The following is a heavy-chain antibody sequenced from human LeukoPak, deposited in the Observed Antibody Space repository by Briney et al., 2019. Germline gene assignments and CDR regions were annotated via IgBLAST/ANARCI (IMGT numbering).Heavy chain of an antibody. Sequence: PGGSLRLSCTASGFTFNEYAMSWFCQAPGKGLEWVGFIRSKGSGGTIEYAASVKGRFTLSRDDSKSIVSLQMNSLQSEDTAVYYCVKGRTRADSWGQGTLVTVSS. V-gene: IGHV3-49*03. D-gene: IGHD3-3*01. CDR1: GFTFNEYA. CDR3: VKGRTRADS. J-gene: IGHJ4*02. CDR2: IRSKGSGGTI.